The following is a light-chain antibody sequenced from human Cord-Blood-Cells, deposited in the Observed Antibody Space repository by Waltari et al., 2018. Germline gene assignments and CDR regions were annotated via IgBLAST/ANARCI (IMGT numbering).Light chain of an antibody. V-gene: IGLV2-23*01. CDR3: CSYAGSSTWV. Sequence: QSALTQPASVSGSPGQSITISCTGTSSAVGSYNLVSWYQQHPGKAPKLRIYEGSKRPSVVSNRFSGSKSGNTASLTISGLQAEDEADYYCCSYAGSSTWVFGGGTKLTVL. CDR1: SSAVGSYNL. J-gene: IGLJ3*02. CDR2: EGS.